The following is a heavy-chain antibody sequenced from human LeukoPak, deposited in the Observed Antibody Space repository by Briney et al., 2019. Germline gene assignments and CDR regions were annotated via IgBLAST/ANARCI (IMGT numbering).Heavy chain of an antibody. D-gene: IGHD1-1*01. CDR2: MNPNSGNT. Sequence: ASVKVSCKASGYTFTSYGISWVRQATGQGLEWMGWMNPNSGNTGYAQKFQGRVTMTRNTSISTAYMELSSLRSEDTAVYYCARGLKIGWKTLGYWGQGTLVTVSS. CDR1: GYTFTSYG. CDR3: ARGLKIGWKTLGY. J-gene: IGHJ4*02. V-gene: IGHV1-8*02.